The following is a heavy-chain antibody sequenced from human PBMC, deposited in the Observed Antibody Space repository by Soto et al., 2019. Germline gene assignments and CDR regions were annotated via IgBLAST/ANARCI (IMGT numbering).Heavy chain of an antibody. D-gene: IGHD3-9*01. Sequence: GASVKVSCKASGYTFTSYYMHWVRQAPGQGLEWMGIINPSGGSTSYAQKFQGRVTMTRDTSTSTVYMELSSLRSEDTAVYYCARPVLRYFDWPLYYYYGMDVWGQGTTVTVSS. V-gene: IGHV1-46*01. J-gene: IGHJ6*02. CDR3: ARPVLRYFDWPLYYYYGMDV. CDR2: INPSGGST. CDR1: GYTFTSYY.